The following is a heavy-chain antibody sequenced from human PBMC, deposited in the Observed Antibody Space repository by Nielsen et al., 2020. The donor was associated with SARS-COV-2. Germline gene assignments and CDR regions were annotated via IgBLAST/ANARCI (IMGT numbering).Heavy chain of an antibody. J-gene: IGHJ6*02. CDR1: GGSFSSYY. CDR2: IYYSGST. D-gene: IGHD2-15*01. CDR3: ARNNKGYCSGGSCYYYYGMDV. Sequence: SETLSLTCAVYGGSFSSYYWSWIRQPPGKGLEWIGYIYYSGSTNYNPSLKSRVTISVDTSKNQFSLKLSSVTAADTAVYYCARNNKGYCSGGSCYYYYGMDVWGQGTTVTVSS. V-gene: IGHV4-59*08.